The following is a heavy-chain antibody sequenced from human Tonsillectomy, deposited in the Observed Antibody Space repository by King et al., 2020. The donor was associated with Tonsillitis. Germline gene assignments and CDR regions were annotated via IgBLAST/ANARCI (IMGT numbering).Heavy chain of an antibody. Sequence: VQLVQSGAEVKKPGASVKVSCKASGYTFTGYYMHWVRQAPGQGLEWMGWINPNSGGTNYAQKFQGRVTMTRDTSISTAYMELSRLRSDDTAVYYCASSPLTGIAAGGVLSPWGQGTLVTVSS. J-gene: IGHJ5*02. CDR1: GYTFTGYY. D-gene: IGHD6-13*01. CDR3: ASSPLTGIAAGGVLSP. CDR2: INPNSGGT. V-gene: IGHV1-2*02.